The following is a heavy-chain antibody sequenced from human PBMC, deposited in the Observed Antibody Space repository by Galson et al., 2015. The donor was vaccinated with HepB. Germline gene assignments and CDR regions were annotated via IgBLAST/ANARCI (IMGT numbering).Heavy chain of an antibody. D-gene: IGHD4-23*01. Sequence: SLRLSCAASGFTFSSYWMHWLRLAPGSGLVWVSRINSDESDSTYADTVKGRFTTSRDNARNTLYLHMNSLRDEDTAVYYCARGFAVYGGWLDYWGQGTRVTVSS. CDR2: INSDESDS. J-gene: IGHJ4*02. V-gene: IGHV3-74*01. CDR3: ARGFAVYGGWLDY. CDR1: GFTFSSYW.